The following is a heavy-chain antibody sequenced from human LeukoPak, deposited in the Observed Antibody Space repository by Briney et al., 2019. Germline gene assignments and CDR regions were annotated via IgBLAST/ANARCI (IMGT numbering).Heavy chain of an antibody. CDR3: ARVGIVASFDY. V-gene: IGHV3-48*03. CDR1: GFTFSSYE. Sequence: GGSLRLSCAASGFTFSSYEMTWVRQAPGKGLEWVSYISSSGSTIYYADSVKGRFTISRDNAKNSLYLQMNSLRAEDTAVYYCARVGIVASFDYWGQGTLVTVSS. J-gene: IGHJ4*02. CDR2: ISSSGSTI. D-gene: IGHD5-12*01.